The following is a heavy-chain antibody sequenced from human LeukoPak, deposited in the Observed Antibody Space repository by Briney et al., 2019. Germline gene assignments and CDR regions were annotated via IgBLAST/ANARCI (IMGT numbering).Heavy chain of an antibody. D-gene: IGHD5-18*01. Sequence: SETLSLTCTVSGGSISNSSYYWGWIRQPPGKGLEWIGSIYYSGSTYYNPSLKSRVTISVDTSKNQFSLKLSSVTAADTAVYYCARSGYSYGPYWYFDLWGRGTLVTVSS. CDR1: GGSISNSSYY. CDR3: ARSGYSYGPYWYFDL. V-gene: IGHV4-39*07. CDR2: IYYSGST. J-gene: IGHJ2*01.